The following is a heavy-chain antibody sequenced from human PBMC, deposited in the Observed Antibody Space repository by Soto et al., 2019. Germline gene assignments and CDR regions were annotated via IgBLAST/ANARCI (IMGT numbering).Heavy chain of an antibody. CDR1: GFSLSTSGVG. D-gene: IGHD3-16*01. J-gene: IGHJ4*02. Sequence: QITLKESGPTLVKPTQTLTLTCTFSGFSLSTSGVGVGWIRQPPGKALEWLALIYWDDDKRYSPSLKSRLTITKDTSQTPGVLTRTNMDPVDTATSYCAHIHDYVGGSDTGCDSWGQGTPGTVCS. CDR3: AHIHDYVGGSDTGCDS. CDR2: IYWDDDK. V-gene: IGHV2-5*02.